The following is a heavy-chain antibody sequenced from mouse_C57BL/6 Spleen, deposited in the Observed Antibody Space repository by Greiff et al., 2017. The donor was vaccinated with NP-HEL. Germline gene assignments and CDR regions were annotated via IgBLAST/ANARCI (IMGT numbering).Heavy chain of an antibody. CDR2: IDPSDSYT. CDR1: GYTFTSYW. J-gene: IGHJ1*03. D-gene: IGHD2-5*01. V-gene: IGHV1-69*01. Sequence: QVQLQQPGAELVMPGASVKLSCKASGYTFTSYWMHWVKQRPGPGLEWIGEIDPSDSYTNYNQKFKGKSTLTVDKSSSTAYMQLSSLTSEDSAVYYCARHYYSNYWYFDVWGTGTTVTVSS. CDR3: ARHYYSNYWYFDV.